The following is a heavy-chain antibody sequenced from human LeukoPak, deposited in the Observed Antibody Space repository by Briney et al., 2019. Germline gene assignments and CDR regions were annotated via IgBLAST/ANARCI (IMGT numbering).Heavy chain of an antibody. D-gene: IGHD6-13*01. CDR3: AKDLESSNWYFRAFDI. CDR2: ISGSGGST. CDR1: GFTFSSYA. J-gene: IGHJ3*02. Sequence: GGSLRLSCAASGFTFSSYAMSWVRQAPGKGLEWVSAISGSGGSTYYADSVKGRFTISRDNSKNTLFLQMNSLRAEDTAVYYCAKDLESSNWYFRAFDIWARGQWSPSLQ. V-gene: IGHV3-23*01.